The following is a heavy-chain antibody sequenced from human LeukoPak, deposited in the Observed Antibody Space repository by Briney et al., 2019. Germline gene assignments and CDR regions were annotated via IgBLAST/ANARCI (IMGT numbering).Heavy chain of an antibody. Sequence: RASETLSLTCTVSGGSISSSSYYWGWIRQPPGKGLEWIGSIYYSGSTYYNPSLKSRVTISVDTSKNQFSLKLSSVTAADTAVYYCARVAAPYYYDSSGYYRYYFDYWGQGTLVTVSS. CDR1: GGSISSSSYY. V-gene: IGHV4-39*07. D-gene: IGHD3-22*01. CDR3: ARVAAPYYYDSSGYYRYYFDY. J-gene: IGHJ4*02. CDR2: IYYSGST.